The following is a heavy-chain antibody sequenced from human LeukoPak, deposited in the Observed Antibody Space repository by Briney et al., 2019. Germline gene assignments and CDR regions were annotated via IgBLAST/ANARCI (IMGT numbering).Heavy chain of an antibody. CDR2: ISGSGGST. CDR3: AKQDCSSTSCYGYFDY. D-gene: IGHD2-2*01. CDR1: GFTFSSYA. Sequence: GGPLRLSCAASGFTFSSYAMSWVRQAPGKGLEWVSAISGSGGSTYYADSVKGRFTISRDNSKNTLYLQMNSLRAEDTAVYYCAKQDCSSTSCYGYFDYWGQGTLVTVSS. J-gene: IGHJ4*02. V-gene: IGHV3-23*01.